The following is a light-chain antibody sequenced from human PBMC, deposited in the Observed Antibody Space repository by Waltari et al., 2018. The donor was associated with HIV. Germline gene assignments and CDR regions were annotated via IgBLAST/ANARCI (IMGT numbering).Light chain of an antibody. CDR2: DVN. CDR1: ASDGGGYHY. J-gene: IGLJ1*01. Sequence: QSALTQPRSVSGSPGQSVTISCPGSASDGGGYHYVSWYQQHPGKAPKLLIYDVNKRPSGVPDRFSGSKSGNTASLTISGLQTEDEADYYCCSYAGSSYVFGTETKVTVL. V-gene: IGLV2-11*01. CDR3: CSYAGSSYV.